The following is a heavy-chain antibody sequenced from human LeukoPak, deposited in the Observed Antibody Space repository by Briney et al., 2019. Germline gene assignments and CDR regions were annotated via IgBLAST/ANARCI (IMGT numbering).Heavy chain of an antibody. J-gene: IGHJ4*02. CDR1: GGSISSSSNY. Sequence: PSETLSLTCSASGGSISSSSNYWGWIRQPPGKGLEWIGSFYYSESTYYNPPLKSRVTISADTSKNQFSLKLSSVTAADTAVYYCARGRGGYNWDYWGQGTLVTVSS. D-gene: IGHD5-24*01. CDR2: FYYSEST. V-gene: IGHV4-39*01. CDR3: ARGRGGYNWDY.